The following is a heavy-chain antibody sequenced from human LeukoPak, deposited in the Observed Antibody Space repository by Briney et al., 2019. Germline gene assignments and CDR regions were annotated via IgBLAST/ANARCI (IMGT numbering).Heavy chain of an antibody. CDR1: GGSISSSSYY. CDR3: ARRGSGYAVERRPKYYFDY. D-gene: IGHD5-12*01. CDR2: INHSGST. V-gene: IGHV4-39*07. Sequence: SETLSLTCTVSGGSISSSSYYWSWIRQPPGKGLEWIGEINHSGSTNYNPSLKSRVTISVDTSKNQFSLKLSSVTAADTAVYYCARRGSGYAVERRPKYYFDYWGQGTLVTVSS. J-gene: IGHJ4*02.